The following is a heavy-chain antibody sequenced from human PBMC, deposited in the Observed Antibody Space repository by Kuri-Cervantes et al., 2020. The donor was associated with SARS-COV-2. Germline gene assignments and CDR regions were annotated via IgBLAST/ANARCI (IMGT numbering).Heavy chain of an antibody. D-gene: IGHD7-27*01. Sequence: GESLKISCAASGLTFSSYAMHWVRQAPGKGLEWVSLISYDGSNKYYADSVKGRFTISRDNSKNTLYLQMNSLRAEDTAVYYCAGTNWGKTYFDYWGQGTLVTVSS. CDR3: AGTNWGKTYFDY. CDR1: GLTFSSYA. V-gene: IGHV3-30*14. J-gene: IGHJ4*02. CDR2: ISYDGSNK.